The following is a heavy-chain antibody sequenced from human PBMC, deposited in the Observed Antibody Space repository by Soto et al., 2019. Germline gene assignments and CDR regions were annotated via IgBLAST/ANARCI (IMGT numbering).Heavy chain of an antibody. D-gene: IGHD6-19*01. Sequence: GESLKISCKASGYSFTTYWIGWVRQMPGKGLEWIGIINSGDSDTKYSPSLQGQVSISADTSISTAYLQWTSLKASDTAMYYCARSRRGAYSSGWYSPSGYYNYGIDVWGQGTKVTV. V-gene: IGHV5-51*01. CDR1: GYSFTTYW. CDR3: ARSRRGAYSSGWYSPSGYYNYGIDV. CDR2: INSGDSDT. J-gene: IGHJ6*02.